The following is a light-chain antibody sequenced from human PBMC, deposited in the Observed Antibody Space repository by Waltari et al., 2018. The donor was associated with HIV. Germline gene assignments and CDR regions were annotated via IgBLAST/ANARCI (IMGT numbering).Light chain of an antibody. CDR1: SRDVGGYNY. CDR3: SSYTTSSTGV. CDR2: EVR. V-gene: IGLV2-14*01. Sequence: QSALTQPASVCGSPGQSITISCTGPSRDVGGYNYVSWYQQHPGKAPKVMIYEVRNRPSGVSRRFSGSKSGNTASLTISGLQAEDEADYYCSSYTTSSTGVFGTGTKVTVL. J-gene: IGLJ1*01.